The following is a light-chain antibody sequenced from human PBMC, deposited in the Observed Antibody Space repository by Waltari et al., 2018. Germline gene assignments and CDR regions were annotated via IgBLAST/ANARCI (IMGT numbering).Light chain of an antibody. J-gene: IGLJ2*01. CDR2: YDS. CDR1: NFGRET. Sequence: SYVLTQSPSVSVAPGTTATITCEGYNFGRETVHWHQQKPGQAPILVIYYDSARPSGIPERFAGDKSGNTATLSISRGEAWDEADYYRQMWDRTYDRRVFCGGTKLVVL. V-gene: IGLV3-21*04. CDR3: QMWDRTYDRRV.